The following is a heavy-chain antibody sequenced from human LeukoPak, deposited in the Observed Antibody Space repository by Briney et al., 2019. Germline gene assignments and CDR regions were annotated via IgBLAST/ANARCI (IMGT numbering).Heavy chain of an antibody. CDR2: IYYSGST. D-gene: IGHD1-1*01. V-gene: IGHV4-59*11. J-gene: IGHJ5*02. Sequence: SETLSLTCTVSGGSISSHYWSWIRQPPGKGLEWIGYIYYSGSTNYNPSLKSRVTISVDTSKNQFSLKLSSVTAADTAVYYCAREDQGSTNWFDPWGQGTLVTVSS. CDR1: GGSISSHY. CDR3: AREDQGSTNWFDP.